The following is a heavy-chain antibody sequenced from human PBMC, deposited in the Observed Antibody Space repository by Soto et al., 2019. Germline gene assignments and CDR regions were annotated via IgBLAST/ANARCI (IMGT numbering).Heavy chain of an antibody. D-gene: IGHD2-15*01. CDR1: NDSLSSHF. Sequence: ASVKVSCKASNDSLSSHFIHWVRQAPGEGLEWMGIINPGPNSASYSKEFQGRLTLTSDMPSRTVYMQLSNLSSVTAADTAVYYCARGYGKLLRGRPHPFDYWGQGTLVTVSS. CDR3: ARGYGKLLRGRPHPFDY. J-gene: IGHJ4*02. V-gene: IGHV1-46*01. CDR2: INPGPNSA.